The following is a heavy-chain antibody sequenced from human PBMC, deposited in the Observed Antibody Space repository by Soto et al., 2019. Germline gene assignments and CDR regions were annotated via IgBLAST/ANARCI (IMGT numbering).Heavy chain of an antibody. CDR1: GFTFSSYG. D-gene: IGHD2-21*02. J-gene: IGHJ4*02. Sequence: LRLSCAASGFTFSSYGMHWVRQAPGKGLEWVAVIWYDGSNKYYTDSVKGRFTISRDNSKNTLYLQMNSLRAEDTAVYYCARDWSPYCGGDCYSGFDYWGQGTLVTVSS. CDR2: IWYDGSNK. CDR3: ARDWSPYCGGDCYSGFDY. V-gene: IGHV3-33*01.